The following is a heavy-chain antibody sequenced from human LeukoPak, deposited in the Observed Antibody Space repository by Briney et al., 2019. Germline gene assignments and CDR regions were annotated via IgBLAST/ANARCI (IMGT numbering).Heavy chain of an antibody. CDR1: EFTFSRYG. Sequence: PGGSLRLSCAASEFTFSRYGMGWVRQAPGKGLEWVSSITEGGDITYYADPVKGRFTISRDDSRNTVFLQTNSLRAEDTAIYYCMRSRGFFDYWGQGTLVTVSS. CDR3: MRSRGFFDY. CDR2: ITEGGDIT. J-gene: IGHJ4*02. D-gene: IGHD3-10*01. V-gene: IGHV3-23*01.